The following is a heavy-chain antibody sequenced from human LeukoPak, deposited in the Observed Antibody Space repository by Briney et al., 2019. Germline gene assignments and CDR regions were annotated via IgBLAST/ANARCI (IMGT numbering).Heavy chain of an antibody. CDR1: GGSISSGGYY. J-gene: IGHJ1*01. V-gene: IGHV4-31*03. CDR2: IYYSGST. Sequence: SETLSLTCTVSGGSISSGGYYWSWIRQHPGKGLEWIGYIYYSGSTYYNPSLKSRVTISVDTSKNQFSLKLSSVTAADTAVYYCAREHPQKVQHWGQGTLVTVSS. CDR3: AREHPQKVQH.